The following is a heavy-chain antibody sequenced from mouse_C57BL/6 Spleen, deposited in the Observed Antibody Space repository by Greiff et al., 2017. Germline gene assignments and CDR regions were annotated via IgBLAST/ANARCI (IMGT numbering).Heavy chain of an antibody. Sequence: QVQLQQPGAELVRPGSSVKLSCKASGYTFTSYWMHWVKQRPIQGLEWIGNIDPSDSETHYNQKFKDKATLTVDKSSSTAYMQLSSLTSEVSAVYYCARYNGYSAWFAYWGQGTLVTVSA. CDR2: IDPSDSET. V-gene: IGHV1-52*01. CDR1: GYTFTSYW. J-gene: IGHJ3*01. CDR3: ARYNGYSAWFAY. D-gene: IGHD2-3*01.